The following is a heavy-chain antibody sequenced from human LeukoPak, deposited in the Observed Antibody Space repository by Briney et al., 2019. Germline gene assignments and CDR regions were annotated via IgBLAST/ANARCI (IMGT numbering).Heavy chain of an antibody. CDR2: IKEDGSER. D-gene: IGHD4-23*01. Sequence: GGSLRLSCVASGFTFTSYWMSWVRQAPGKGLEWVAQIKEDGSERFYVDSVKGRFIISRINVKNALFLQMDSLGADDTALYYCARDKAVSDIGGSKFDHWGQGTLVTVSS. V-gene: IGHV3-7*03. J-gene: IGHJ4*02. CDR3: ARDKAVSDIGGSKFDH. CDR1: GFTFTSYW.